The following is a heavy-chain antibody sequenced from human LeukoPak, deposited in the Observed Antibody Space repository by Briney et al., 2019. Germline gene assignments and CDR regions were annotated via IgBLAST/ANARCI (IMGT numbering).Heavy chain of an antibody. Sequence: GRSLTLSCAASGFTFSSFGMNWVRQAPGKGLDRVSYISSSGNTIYYADSVKGRFTISRDNAKNSLYLRMNSLRAEDTAVYYCATTGTVGIWGQGTMVTVSS. CDR2: ISSSGNTI. D-gene: IGHD1-7*01. CDR1: GFTFSSFG. V-gene: IGHV3-48*03. CDR3: ATTGTVGI. J-gene: IGHJ3*02.